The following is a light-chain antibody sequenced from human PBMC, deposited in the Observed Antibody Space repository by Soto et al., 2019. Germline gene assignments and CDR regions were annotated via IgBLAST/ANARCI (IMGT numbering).Light chain of an antibody. J-gene: IGLJ3*02. CDR3: SSYTTSGTPV. Sequence: QSALTQPASVSGSPGQSITISCTGTSSDVGGYNYVSWYQQNSGTAPKVMIYEVSNRPSGVSNRFSGSKSGNTASLTISGLQAEDEADYYCSSYTTSGTPVFGGGTKLTVL. V-gene: IGLV2-14*01. CDR2: EVS. CDR1: SSDVGGYNY.